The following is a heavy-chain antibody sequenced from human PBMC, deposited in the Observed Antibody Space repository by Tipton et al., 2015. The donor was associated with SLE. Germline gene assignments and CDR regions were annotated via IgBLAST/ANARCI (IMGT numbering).Heavy chain of an antibody. CDR1: GFTFGDYA. CDR3: SRDRSRYSSGDYFDY. D-gene: IGHD6-19*01. J-gene: IGHJ4*01. Sequence: SLRLSCTGFGFTFGDYAMSWVRQAPGKGLEWVSFIRSKAYGGTTEYAASVKGRFTISRDDSKSIAYLQMNSLKTEDTAVYYCSRDRSRYSSGDYFDYWGXGTLXTVSS. CDR2: IRSKAYGGTT. V-gene: IGHV3-49*04.